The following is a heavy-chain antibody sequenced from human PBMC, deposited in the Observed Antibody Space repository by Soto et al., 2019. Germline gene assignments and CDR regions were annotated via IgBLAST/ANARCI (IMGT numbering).Heavy chain of an antibody. Sequence: ASVKVSCKASGYTFTDHYLLWVRQAPGQGLEWMGWMHPNNGATNFAQKFQGRVTLTRDTSISTAYLEIPRLKSDDTAAYFCARESPLSAGQRASEVWGQGTLVTV. J-gene: IGHJ4*02. CDR2: MHPNNGAT. V-gene: IGHV1-2*02. CDR3: ARESPLSAGQRASEV. CDR1: GYTFTDHY.